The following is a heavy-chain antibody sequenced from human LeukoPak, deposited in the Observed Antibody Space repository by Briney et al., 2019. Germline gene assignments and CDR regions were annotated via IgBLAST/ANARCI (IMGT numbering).Heavy chain of an antibody. V-gene: IGHV3-20*04. CDR1: GFTSADYC. CDR2: INRNGGST. D-gene: IGHD3-22*01. J-gene: IGHJ6*02. CDR3: ARPCYYESSGYFHYGMDI. Sequence: PGGSLRLSCAASGFTSADYCMSWVRQVPGEGRGWVSGINRNGGSTGYAGSVKGRFTISRDNAKHSLYLQMHRLRADDTAVYYCARPCYYESSGYFHYGMDIWGQGTTVTVSS.